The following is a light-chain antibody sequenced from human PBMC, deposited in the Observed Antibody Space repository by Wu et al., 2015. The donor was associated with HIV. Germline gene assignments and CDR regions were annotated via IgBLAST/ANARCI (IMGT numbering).Light chain of an antibody. J-gene: IGKJ2*01. Sequence: DRAPSLARRDWTLATIKLVSSRNQGKPQPPDLRCIQFGSRVPSRFSGSGSGTHFTFTISSLQPEDFATYYCQQRSNWPYTFGQGTKVEIK. V-gene: IGKV1-33*01. CDR1: WTLAT. CDR3: QQRSNWPYT. CDR2: CI.